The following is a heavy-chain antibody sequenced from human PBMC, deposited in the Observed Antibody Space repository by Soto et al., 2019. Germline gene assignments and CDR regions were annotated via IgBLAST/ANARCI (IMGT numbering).Heavy chain of an antibody. D-gene: IGHD4-4*01. CDR1: GFTFSSYG. V-gene: IGHV3-30*18. CDR2: ISYDGSNK. CDR3: EKGFLHGDY. Sequence: QVQLVESGGGVVQPGRSLRLSCAASGFTFSSYGMHWVRQAPGKGLEWVAVISYDGSNKYYADSVKGRFTISRDNSKNTLYLQMNSLRAEDTAVYYREKGFLHGDYWGQGTLVTVSS. J-gene: IGHJ4*02.